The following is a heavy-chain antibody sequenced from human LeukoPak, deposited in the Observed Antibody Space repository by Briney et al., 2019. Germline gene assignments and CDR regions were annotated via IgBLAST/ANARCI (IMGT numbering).Heavy chain of an antibody. J-gene: IGHJ4*02. V-gene: IGHV3-21*01. CDR2: ISSSSSYI. CDR3: ARAWDCYDSSGYCY. Sequence: GGSLRLSCAASGFTFSSYSMNWVRQAPGKGLEWVSSISSSSSYIYYADSVKGRFTISRDNAKNSLYLQMNSLRAEDTAVYYCARAWDCYDSSGYCYWGQGTLVTVSS. CDR1: GFTFSSYS. D-gene: IGHD3-22*01.